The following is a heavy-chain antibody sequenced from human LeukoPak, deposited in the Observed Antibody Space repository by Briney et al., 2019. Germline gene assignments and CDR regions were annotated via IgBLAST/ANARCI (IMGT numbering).Heavy chain of an antibody. Sequence: GGSLRLSCAASGFTFSSYAMSWVRQAPGKGLEWVSAISGSGGSTYYADSVKGRFTISRDNSKNTLYLQMNSLRAEDTAVYYCAKHQPDYYDSSGYRPLDYWGQGTLVTVSS. CDR1: GFTFSSYA. J-gene: IGHJ4*02. CDR3: AKHQPDYYDSSGYRPLDY. CDR2: ISGSGGST. V-gene: IGHV3-23*01. D-gene: IGHD3-22*01.